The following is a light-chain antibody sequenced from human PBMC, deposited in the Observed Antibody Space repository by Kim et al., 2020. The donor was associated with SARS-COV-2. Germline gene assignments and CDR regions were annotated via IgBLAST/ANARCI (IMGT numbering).Light chain of an antibody. Sequence: ELTQDPAVSVALGQTVKITCRGDSLRNYYASWYQQKPGQAPILVFYGKNNRPSGIPHRFSGSSSRDTATLTITGTQAEDEADYYCNSRDSSGVVFGGGTKVTVL. CDR2: GKN. CDR3: NSRDSSGVV. CDR1: SLRNYY. J-gene: IGLJ2*01. V-gene: IGLV3-19*01.